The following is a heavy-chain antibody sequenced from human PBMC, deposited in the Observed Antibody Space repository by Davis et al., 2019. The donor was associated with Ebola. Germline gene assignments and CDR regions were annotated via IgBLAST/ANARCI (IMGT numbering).Heavy chain of an antibody. V-gene: IGHV4-59*01. J-gene: IGHJ4*02. CDR1: GGSISSYY. D-gene: IGHD5-18*01. Sequence: MPSETLSLTCTVSGGSISSYYWSWIRQPPEKGLEWIGYIYYSGSTNYNPSLKSRVTISVDTSKNQFSLKLSSVTAADTAVYYCASGYSYGPYYFDYWGQGTLVTVSS. CDR2: IYYSGST. CDR3: ASGYSYGPYYFDY.